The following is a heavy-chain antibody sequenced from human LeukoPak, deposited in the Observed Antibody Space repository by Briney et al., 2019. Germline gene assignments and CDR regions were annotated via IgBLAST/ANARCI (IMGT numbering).Heavy chain of an antibody. J-gene: IGHJ6*02. CDR3: AKFLLGELELRPEDPYYYYGMDV. CDR2: ISGDGRNI. Sequence: QSGGSLRLSCAASGFTLSSDAMNWVRRAPGKGLEWVSSISGDGRNIQYADSVKGRFTVSRDNSKNTLYLQMNSLRAEDTAVYYCAKFLLGELELRPEDPYYYYGMDVWGQGTTVTVSS. CDR1: GFTLSSDA. D-gene: IGHD1-7*01. V-gene: IGHV3-23*01.